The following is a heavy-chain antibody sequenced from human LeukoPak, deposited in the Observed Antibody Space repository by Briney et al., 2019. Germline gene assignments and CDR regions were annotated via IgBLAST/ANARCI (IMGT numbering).Heavy chain of an antibody. J-gene: IGHJ5*02. V-gene: IGHV4-34*01. D-gene: IGHD5-18*01. CDR2: INHSGST. CDR1: GGSFSGYY. Sequence: SETLSLTCAVYGGSFSGYYWSWVRQPPGKGLEGIGEINHSGSTNYNASLKSRVAISVDTSKNQFSLRLSSVTAADTAVYYCAPRGDIEHSYGYGKWFDPWGQGTRVTVSS. CDR3: APRGDIEHSYGYGKWFDP.